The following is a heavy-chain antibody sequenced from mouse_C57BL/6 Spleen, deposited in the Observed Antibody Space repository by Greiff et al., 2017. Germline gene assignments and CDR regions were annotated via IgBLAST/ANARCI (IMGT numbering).Heavy chain of an antibody. V-gene: IGHV1-42*01. D-gene: IGHD2-4*01. J-gene: IGHJ3*01. Sequence: VQLQQSGPELVKPGASVKISCKASGYSFTGYYMNWVKQSPEKSLEWIGEINPSTGGTTYNQKFKAKATLTVDQSSSTAYMQLNSLASEDSAGDKCEKGDDYDGSWFAYWGQGTLVTVSA. CDR1: GYSFTGYY. CDR3: EKGDDYDGSWFAY. CDR2: INPSTGGT.